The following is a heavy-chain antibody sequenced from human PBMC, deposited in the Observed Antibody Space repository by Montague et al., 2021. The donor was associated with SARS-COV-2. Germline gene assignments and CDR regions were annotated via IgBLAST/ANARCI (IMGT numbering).Heavy chain of an antibody. CDR1: GGSISGYF. Sequence: SETLSLTRSVSGGSISGYFWSWIRQPAGKGLEWIGRIYPSGGIFDSGRTNYHPSLKSRVTVSIDTSRNQFSLSLNSVTAADTAVYFCARDSDFSSWHEAEDYFDYWGQGILVAVSS. CDR2: IYPSGGIFDSGRT. CDR3: ARDSDFSSWHEAEDYFDY. V-gene: IGHV4-4*07. D-gene: IGHD6-13*01. J-gene: IGHJ4*02.